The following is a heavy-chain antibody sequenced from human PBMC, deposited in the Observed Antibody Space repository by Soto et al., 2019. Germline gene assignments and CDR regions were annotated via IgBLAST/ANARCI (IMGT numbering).Heavy chain of an antibody. V-gene: IGHV3-23*01. CDR2: ISGSGGST. Sequence: GGSLRLPCAASGFTFSSYAMSWVRQAPGKGLEWVSAISGSGGSTYYADSVKGRFTISRDNSKNTLYLQMNSLRAEDTAVYYCAKIDFWSGYYRGRLDYYYGMDVWGQGTTVTVSS. CDR3: AKIDFWSGYYRGRLDYYYGMDV. CDR1: GFTFSSYA. D-gene: IGHD3-3*01. J-gene: IGHJ6*02.